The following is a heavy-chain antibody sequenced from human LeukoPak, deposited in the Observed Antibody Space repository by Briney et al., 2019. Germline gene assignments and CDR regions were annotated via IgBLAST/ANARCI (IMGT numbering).Heavy chain of an antibody. CDR2: IIPILGIA. D-gene: IGHD6-6*01. V-gene: IGHV1-69*04. CDR1: VGTFSSYA. CDR3: ARDRIAARPYDY. J-gene: IGHJ4*02. Sequence: ASVKVPCKSSVGTFSSYAISWVRQAPGQGLEWMGRIIPILGIANYAQKFQGRVTITADKSTSTAYMELSSLRSEDTAVYYCARDRIAARPYDYWGQGTLVTVSS.